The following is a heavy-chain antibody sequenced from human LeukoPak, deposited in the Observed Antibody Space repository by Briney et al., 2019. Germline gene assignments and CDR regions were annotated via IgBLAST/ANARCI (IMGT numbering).Heavy chain of an antibody. CDR1: GFTFSNSV. D-gene: IGHD3-10*01. Sequence: PGGSLRLSCAASGFTFSNSVMSWVRQAPGKGLVWVSRINTDGSSTSYADSVKGRFTISRDNAKNTLYLQMNSLRAEDTAVYYCARVSTMVRGVIIDPYFDYWGQGTLVTVSS. CDR3: ARVSTMVRGVIIDPYFDY. CDR2: INTDGSST. V-gene: IGHV3-74*01. J-gene: IGHJ4*02.